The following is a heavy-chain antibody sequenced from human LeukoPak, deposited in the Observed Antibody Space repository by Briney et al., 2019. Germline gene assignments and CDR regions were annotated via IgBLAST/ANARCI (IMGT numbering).Heavy chain of an antibody. CDR3: ARGGNYYLHDTKFDY. D-gene: IGHD1-26*01. Sequence: GASVTASCKASGGTFSSYAISWVRQAPGQGLEWMGWINPNSGGTNYAQKFQGRVTMTRDTSISTAYMELSRLRSDDTAVYYCARGGNYYLHDTKFDYWGQGTLVTVSS. CDR2: INPNSGGT. J-gene: IGHJ4*02. V-gene: IGHV1-2*02. CDR1: GGTFSSYA.